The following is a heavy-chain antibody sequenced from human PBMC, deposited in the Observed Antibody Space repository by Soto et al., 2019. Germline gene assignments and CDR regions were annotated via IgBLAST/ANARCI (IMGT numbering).Heavy chain of an antibody. CDR2: IYYSGST. V-gene: IGHV4-59*01. J-gene: IGHJ4*02. CDR3: AREGYCSSTSCYRGGFDY. D-gene: IGHD2-2*02. CDR1: GGSISSYY. Sequence: SETLSLTCTVSGGSISSYYWSWIRQPPGKGLEWIGYIYYSGSTNYNPSLKSRVTISVDTSKNQFSLKLSSVTAVDTAVYYCAREGYCSSTSCYRGGFDYWGQGTLVTVSS.